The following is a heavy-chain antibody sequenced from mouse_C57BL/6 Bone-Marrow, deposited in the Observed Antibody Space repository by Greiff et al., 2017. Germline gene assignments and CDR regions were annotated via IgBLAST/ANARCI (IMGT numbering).Heavy chain of an antibody. CDR1: GYTFTNYW. Sequence: QVQLQQSGAELVRPGTSVKMSCKASGYTFTNYWIGWAKQRPGHGLEWIGDIYPGGGYTNYNEKFKGKATLTADKSSSTAYMQFSSLTSEDSAIYYGARLVYYGYDHRYFDVWGTGTTVTVSS. CDR2: IYPGGGYT. J-gene: IGHJ1*03. V-gene: IGHV1-63*01. D-gene: IGHD2-2*01. CDR3: ARLVYYGYDHRYFDV.